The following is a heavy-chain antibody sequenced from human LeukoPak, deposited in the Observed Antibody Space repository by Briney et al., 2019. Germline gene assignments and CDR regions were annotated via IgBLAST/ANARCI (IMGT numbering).Heavy chain of an antibody. V-gene: IGHV4-30-4*08. CDR2: IYYCGST. D-gene: IGHD2-2*01. CDR3: ARVHCSSTSCYYYMDV. Sequence: SETLSLTCTVSGGSISSGDYYWSWIRQPPGKGLEWIGYIYYCGSTYYNPSLKSRVTISVDTSKNQFSLKLSSVTAADTAVYYCARVHCSSTSCYYYMDVWGKGTTVTVSS. J-gene: IGHJ6*03. CDR1: GGSISSGDYY.